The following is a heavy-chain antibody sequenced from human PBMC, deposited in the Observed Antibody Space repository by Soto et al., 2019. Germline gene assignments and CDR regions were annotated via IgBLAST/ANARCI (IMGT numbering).Heavy chain of an antibody. J-gene: IGHJ5*02. V-gene: IGHV4-34*01. CDR1: GGSFSGYY. CDR3: ARGMGYCSSTSCYVHWFDP. CDR2: INHSGST. Sequence: QVQLQQWGAGLLKPSETLSLTCAVYGGSFSGYYWSWIRQPPGKGLEWIGEINHSGSTNYNPSLKSRVTISVDTSKNQFSLKLSSVPAADTAVYYCARGMGYCSSTSCYVHWFDPWGQGTLVTVSS. D-gene: IGHD2-2*01.